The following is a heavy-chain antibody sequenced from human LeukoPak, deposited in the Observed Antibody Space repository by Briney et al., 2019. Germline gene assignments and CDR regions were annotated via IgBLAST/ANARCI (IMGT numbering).Heavy chain of an antibody. D-gene: IGHD2-15*01. CDR3: AREKAIVVVVAVKDYYYMDV. CDR2: IKQDGSEK. Sequence: PGGSLRLSCAASGFTFNSYAMSWVRQAPGKGLEWVANIKQDGSEKYYVDSVKGRFTISRDNAKNSLYLQMNSLRAEDTAVYYCAREKAIVVVVAVKDYYYMDVWGKGTTVTVSS. J-gene: IGHJ6*03. V-gene: IGHV3-7*01. CDR1: GFTFNSYA.